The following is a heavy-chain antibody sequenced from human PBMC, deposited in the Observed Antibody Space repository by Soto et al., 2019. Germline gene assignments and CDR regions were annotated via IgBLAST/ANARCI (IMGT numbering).Heavy chain of an antibody. V-gene: IGHV3-23*01. Sequence: EVRLLESGGNLVQPGGSLRLSCAASGFTFGTYALSWVRQAPGKGLEWVSAISGIDGSTYYADSVEGRFTISRDNAKNSLYLEMNSLRAEDTAVYYCARESEDLTSNFDYWGQGTLVTVSS. J-gene: IGHJ4*02. CDR2: ISGIDGST. CDR1: GFTFGTYA. CDR3: ARESEDLTSNFDY.